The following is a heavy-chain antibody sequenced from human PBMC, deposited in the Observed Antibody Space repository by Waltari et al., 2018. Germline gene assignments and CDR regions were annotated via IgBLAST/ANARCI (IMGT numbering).Heavy chain of an antibody. J-gene: IGHJ4*02. D-gene: IGHD5-12*01. CDR1: GYTFTDYY. Sequence: EVQLVQSGAEVKKPGATVKISCKVSGYTFTDYYMHWVQQAPGKGIEWMGLVDPEDGETLYAEKFQGRVTITAATATDTAYMGLSSLRSEDTAVYYGATLPQEMATWGGDYWGQGTLVTVSS. V-gene: IGHV1-69-2*01. CDR3: ATLPQEMATWGGDY. CDR2: VDPEDGET.